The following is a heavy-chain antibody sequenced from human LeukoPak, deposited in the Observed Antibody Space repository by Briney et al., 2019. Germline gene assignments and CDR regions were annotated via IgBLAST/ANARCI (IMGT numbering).Heavy chain of an antibody. CDR1: GYTFTSYD. V-gene: IGHV1-8*01. D-gene: IGHD6-19*01. CDR3: ARGFMSRGAVAFQH. J-gene: IGHJ1*01. CDR2: MNPNSGNT. Sequence: ASVKVSCKASGYTFTSYDINWVRQATGQGLEWMGWMNPNSGNTGYAQKFQGRVTMTRNTSISTAYMELSGLRSEDAAVYYCARGFMSRGAVAFQHWGQGTLVTVSS.